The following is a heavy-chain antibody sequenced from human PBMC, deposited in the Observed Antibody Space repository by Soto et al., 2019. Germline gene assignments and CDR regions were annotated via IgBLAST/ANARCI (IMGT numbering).Heavy chain of an antibody. V-gene: IGHV1-46*01. CDR3: ARSSGGNFGIIIEGSNWFDP. Sequence: QVQLVQSGAEVKRPGASVKVSCKAPGDTFTSYYLNWVRQAPGQGLEWMGVINPHGGSTKYAQKFQGRIPITRDTSRSTVYMELSSLRSDDTAIFYCARSSGGNFGIIIEGSNWFDPWGQGTLVTVSS. J-gene: IGHJ5*02. D-gene: IGHD3-3*01. CDR2: INPHGGST. CDR1: GDTFTSYY.